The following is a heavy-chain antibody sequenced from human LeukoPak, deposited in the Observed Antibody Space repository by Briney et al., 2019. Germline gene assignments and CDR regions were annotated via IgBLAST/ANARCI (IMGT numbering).Heavy chain of an antibody. CDR1: GFTFSSYA. V-gene: IGHV3-23*01. CDR2: ISGSGGST. D-gene: IGHD4-11*01. J-gene: IGHJ1*01. CDR3: WKDFFSNSIFFQH. Sequence: GGSLRLSCAASGFTFSSYAMSWVRQAPGKGLEWVSAISGSGGSTYYADSVKGRFTISRDNSKNTLYLQMNSLRAEDTAVYYCWKDFFSNSIFFQHRGQGTLVTVSS.